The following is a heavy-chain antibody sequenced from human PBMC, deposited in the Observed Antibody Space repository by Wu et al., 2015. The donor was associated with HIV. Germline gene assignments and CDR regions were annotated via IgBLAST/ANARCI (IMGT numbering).Heavy chain of an antibody. CDR1: GYTFTDYF. Sequence: QVQLVQSGAEVKKPGASVKVSCKTSGYTFTDYFMHWVRQAPGQGLEWMGWTNVNTGGTNYAPKFQGRVTMTRDTSISTAYMELSRLTSDDTAVYYCARDELFRVDDAFDMWGRGRWSSSLQ. D-gene: IGHD2-15*01. CDR3: ARDELFRVDDAFDM. CDR2: TNVNTGGT. J-gene: IGHJ3*02. V-gene: IGHV1-2*02.